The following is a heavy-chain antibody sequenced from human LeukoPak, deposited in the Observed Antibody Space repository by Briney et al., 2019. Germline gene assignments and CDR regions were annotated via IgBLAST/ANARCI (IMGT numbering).Heavy chain of an antibody. Sequence: SETLSLTCAVYGGSFSGYYWSWIRQPPGKGLEWIGEINHSGSTNYNPSLKSRVTTSVDTSKNQFSLKLSSVTAADTAVYYCARLTFIVVVPAALGAFDYWGQGTLVTVSS. D-gene: IGHD2-2*01. CDR1: GGSFSGYY. CDR2: INHSGST. CDR3: ARLTFIVVVPAALGAFDY. J-gene: IGHJ4*02. V-gene: IGHV4-34*01.